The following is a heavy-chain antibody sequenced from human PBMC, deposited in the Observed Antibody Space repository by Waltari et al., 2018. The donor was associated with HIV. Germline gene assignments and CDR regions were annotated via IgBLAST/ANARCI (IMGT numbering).Heavy chain of an antibody. CDR1: GGSISSSSYY. CDR2: IYYSGST. D-gene: IGHD3-3*01. Sequence: QLQLQESGPGLVKPSETLSLTCTVSGGSISSSSYYWGWIRQPPGKGLEWIGSIYYSGSTYYNPSLKSRVTISVDTSKNQFSLKLSSVTAADTAVYYCARHSILSKNWFDPWGQGTLVTVSS. CDR3: ARHSILSKNWFDP. J-gene: IGHJ5*02. V-gene: IGHV4-39*01.